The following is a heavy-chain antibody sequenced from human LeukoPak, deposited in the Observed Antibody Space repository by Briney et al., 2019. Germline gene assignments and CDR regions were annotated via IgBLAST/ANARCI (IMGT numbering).Heavy chain of an antibody. D-gene: IGHD2-8*01. J-gene: IGHJ6*03. V-gene: IGHV3-30*02. CDR3: AKDRCSNGIGCYYYYMDV. CDR1: RFTFRSYG. CDR2: IQNDGSNE. Sequence: GGSLRLSCAASRFTFRSYGMHWVRQAPGKGLEWEEYIQNDGSNEQYADSVKGRFSISRDSSKNILYLQMNSLRAEDTAVYYCAKDRCSNGIGCYYYYMDVWGKGTTVTISS.